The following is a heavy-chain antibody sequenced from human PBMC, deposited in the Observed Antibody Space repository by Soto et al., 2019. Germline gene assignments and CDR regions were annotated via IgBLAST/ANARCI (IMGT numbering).Heavy chain of an antibody. J-gene: IGHJ5*02. Sequence: EVQLVQSGAEVKKPGESLRISCKGSGYSFTSYWISWVRQMPGKGLEWMGRIDPSDSYTNYSPSFQGHVTISADKSIXXAHLQWSSLQASATAMYYCARRPYSSRGGYNGFDPWGQGTLVTVSS. CDR1: GYSFTSYW. CDR2: IDPSDSYT. D-gene: IGHD6-13*01. CDR3: ARRPYSSRGGYNGFDP. V-gene: IGHV5-10-1*01.